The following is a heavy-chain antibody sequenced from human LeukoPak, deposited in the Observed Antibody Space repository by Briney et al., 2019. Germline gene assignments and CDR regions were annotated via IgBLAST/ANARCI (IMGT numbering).Heavy chain of an antibody. J-gene: IGHJ6*04. D-gene: IGHD2-2*01. CDR1: GFTFSSYA. Sequence: PGGSLRLSCAASGFTFSSYAMSWVRQAPGKGLXXXXXXXXXXXXTYYADSVKGRFTISRDNSKNTLYLQMNSLRAEDTAVYYCAKGGYCSSTSCYFGPNYGMDVWGKGTTVTVSS. V-gene: IGHV3-23*01. CDR3: AKGGYCSSTSCYFGPNYGMDV. CDR2: XXXXXXXT.